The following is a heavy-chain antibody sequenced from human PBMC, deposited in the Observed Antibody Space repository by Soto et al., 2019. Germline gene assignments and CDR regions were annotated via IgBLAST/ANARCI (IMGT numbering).Heavy chain of an antibody. Sequence: EVLLVQSGAEVRRPGESLTISCQSSGYPFSTYWIGWVRQRAGKGLEWLGIIYPDDSDTRYSPSFQGQVTMSVDKSITTAYRQWSSLRASDTAMYYCARRGAVVIGATHSPYGGFEIGGLGAMVTVSS. CDR1: GYPFSTYW. J-gene: IGHJ3*02. CDR2: IYPDDSDT. D-gene: IGHD2-15*01. V-gene: IGHV5-51*03. CDR3: ARRGAVVIGATHSPYGGFEI.